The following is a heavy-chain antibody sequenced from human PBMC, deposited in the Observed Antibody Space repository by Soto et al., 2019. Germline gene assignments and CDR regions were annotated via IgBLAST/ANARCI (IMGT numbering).Heavy chain of an antibody. V-gene: IGHV3-7*03. J-gene: IGHJ4*02. Sequence: EVQLVESGGGLVQPGGSLRLSCAASGFTFRSYWMTWVRQAPGKGLEWVANIKEDGSVIYYMDSVRGRFAISRDNAKNSLYLEMNSLRAEDTAVYYCARDPERRFDYWGQGTLVTVSS. D-gene: IGHD1-1*01. CDR2: IKEDGSVI. CDR1: GFTFRSYW. CDR3: ARDPERRFDY.